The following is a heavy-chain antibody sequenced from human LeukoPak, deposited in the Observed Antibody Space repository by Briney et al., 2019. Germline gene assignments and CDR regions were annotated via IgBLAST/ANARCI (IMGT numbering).Heavy chain of an antibody. Sequence: GGSLRLSCAASGFTFSSYWMHWVRQAPGKGLVWVSRINSDGSSTSYADSVKGRFTISRNNAKNTLYLQMNSLRAEDTAVYYCAKDRSVKVFTTYFDYWGQGTLVTVSS. CDR2: INSDGSST. V-gene: IGHV3-74*01. J-gene: IGHJ4*02. CDR1: GFTFSSYW. CDR3: AKDRSVKVFTTYFDY. D-gene: IGHD1-14*01.